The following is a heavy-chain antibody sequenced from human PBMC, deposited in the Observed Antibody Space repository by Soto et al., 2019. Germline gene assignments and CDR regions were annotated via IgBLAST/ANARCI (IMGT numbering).Heavy chain of an antibody. CDR2: IVVGSGNT. Sequence: SVKVSCKASGFIFTSSSMQWVRQARGQRLEWIGWIVVGSGNTNYAQKLQERVTITRDMSTSTAYMELSSLRSEDTAVYYCAAIPKAAAAGSAWGQGTLVTVSS. V-gene: IGHV1-58*02. D-gene: IGHD6-13*01. J-gene: IGHJ5*02. CDR1: GFIFTSSS. CDR3: AAIPKAAAAGSA.